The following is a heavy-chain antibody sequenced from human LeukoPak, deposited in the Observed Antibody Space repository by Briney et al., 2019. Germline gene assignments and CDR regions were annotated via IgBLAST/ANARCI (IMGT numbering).Heavy chain of an antibody. D-gene: IGHD3-3*01. CDR1: GFTFSDYY. Sequence: TGGSLRLSCAASGFTFSDYYMSWIRQAPGKGLEWVSYISSSGSTIYYADSVKGRFTISRDNAKNSLYLQMNSLRAEDTAVYYCARVPRGIFGVVINYYYMDVWGKGTTVTVSS. J-gene: IGHJ6*03. CDR2: ISSSGSTI. V-gene: IGHV3-11*04. CDR3: ARVPRGIFGVVINYYYMDV.